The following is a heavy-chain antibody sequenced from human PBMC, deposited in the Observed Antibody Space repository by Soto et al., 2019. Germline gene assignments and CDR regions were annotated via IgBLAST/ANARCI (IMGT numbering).Heavy chain of an antibody. J-gene: IGHJ4*02. Sequence: PGGSLRLSCAASGFTFSSYAMYWVRQAPGRGLEWVAVISYDGTYKSYADSVKGRFTISRDSSKNTVYLQMNSLRAEDTAVYSCARGRSSGWSIDYWGQGTQVTVSS. D-gene: IGHD6-19*01. CDR2: ISYDGTYK. V-gene: IGHV3-30-3*01. CDR1: GFTFSSYA. CDR3: ARGRSSGWSIDY.